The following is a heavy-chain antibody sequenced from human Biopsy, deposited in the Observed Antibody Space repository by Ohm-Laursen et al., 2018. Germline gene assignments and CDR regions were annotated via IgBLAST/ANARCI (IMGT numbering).Heavy chain of an antibody. CDR3: ARGVPHYDGSGFPLAGYWYFDL. CDR1: GGSIGGGEYY. V-gene: IGHV4-31*01. D-gene: IGHD3-22*01. CDR2: ISYSGTT. Sequence: TLSLTWTVSGGSIGGGEYYWNWIRQHPGKGLEWIGLISYSGTTFYNPSLESLLTISMDTSKNHFSLNLRSVTAADTAVYYCARGVPHYDGSGFPLAGYWYFDLWGRGTLVTASS. J-gene: IGHJ2*01.